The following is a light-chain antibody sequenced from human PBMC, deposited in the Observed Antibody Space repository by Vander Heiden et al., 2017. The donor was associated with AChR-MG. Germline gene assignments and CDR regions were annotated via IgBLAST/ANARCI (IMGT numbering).Light chain of an antibody. Sequence: QSVLPQPPSVSGAPGQRVTISCTGRSSHIGAGYDVHWYQQLPGTAPKLLIYGNSNRPSGVPDRFSGSKSGTSASLAITGLQAEDEADYYCQSYDSSLSVVFGGGTKLTVL. CDR1: SSHIGAGYD. J-gene: IGLJ2*01. V-gene: IGLV1-40*01. CDR2: GNS. CDR3: QSYDSSLSVV.